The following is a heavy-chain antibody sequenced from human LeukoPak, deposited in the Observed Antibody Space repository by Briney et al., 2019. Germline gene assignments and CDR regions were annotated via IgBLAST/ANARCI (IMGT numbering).Heavy chain of an antibody. V-gene: IGHV4-59*01. J-gene: IGHJ3*02. CDR3: ARDRGSKGYDFWSGYYSHDAFDI. CDR1: GGSISSYY. Sequence: SSETLSLTCTVSGGSISSYYWSWIRQPPGKGLEWIGCIYYSGSTNYNPSLKSRVTISVDTSKNQFSLKLSSVTAADTAVHYCARDRGSKGYDFWSGYYSHDAFDIWGQGTMVTVSS. CDR2: IYYSGST. D-gene: IGHD3-3*01.